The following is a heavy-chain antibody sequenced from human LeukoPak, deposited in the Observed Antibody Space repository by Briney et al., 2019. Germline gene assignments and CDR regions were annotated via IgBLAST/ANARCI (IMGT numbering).Heavy chain of an antibody. D-gene: IGHD4-17*01. V-gene: IGHV3-30*02. CDR3: AKDLSSWTTVTPYYFDY. CDR1: GFTFSSYG. Sequence: GGSLRLSCAASGFTFSSYGMHWVRQAPGKGLEWVAFIRYDGSNKYYADSVKGRFTISRDNSKNTLYLQMNSLRAEDTAVYYCAKDLSSWTTVTPYYFDYWGQETLVTVSS. CDR2: IRYDGSNK. J-gene: IGHJ4*02.